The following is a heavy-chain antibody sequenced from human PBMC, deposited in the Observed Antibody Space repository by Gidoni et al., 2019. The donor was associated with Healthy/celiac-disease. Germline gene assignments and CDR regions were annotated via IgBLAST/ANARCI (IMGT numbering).Heavy chain of an antibody. V-gene: IGHV5-51*01. CDR3: ARQSGIAVAGDDAFDI. Sequence: EVQLVQSGAEVNKPGESLKISCKGSGYSFPSYWIGWGRQMPGKGLEWMGIIYPGDADTRYSPSFQGQVTISADKSISTADLQWSSLKASDTAMYYCARQSGIAVAGDDAFDIWGQGTMVTVSS. D-gene: IGHD6-19*01. CDR2: IYPGDADT. J-gene: IGHJ3*02. CDR1: GYSFPSYW.